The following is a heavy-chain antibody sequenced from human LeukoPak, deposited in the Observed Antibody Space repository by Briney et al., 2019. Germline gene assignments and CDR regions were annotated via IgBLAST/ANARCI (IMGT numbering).Heavy chain of an antibody. CDR1: GYTFSSYY. CDR2: INPSGGST. Sequence: ASVKVSCKASGYTFSSYYMHWVRQAPGQGLEWMGIINPSGGSTNYAQKFQGRVTITTDESTSTAYMELSSLRSEDTAVYYCARLAPSPHWGQGTLVTVSS. J-gene: IGHJ4*02. V-gene: IGHV1-46*01. D-gene: IGHD6-6*01. CDR3: ARLAPSPH.